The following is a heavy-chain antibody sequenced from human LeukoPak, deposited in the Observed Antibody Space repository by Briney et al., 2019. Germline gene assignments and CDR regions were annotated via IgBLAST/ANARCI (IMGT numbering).Heavy chain of an antibody. Sequence: PGGSLRLSCAASGLTCRNYWMSWIRQAPGKGLEWAAHISEDGSNKYYVDSVKGRFTISRDNAKNSLYLQMNSLRVEDTAVYYCVRGAWVPNSSGYYFFDYWGQGTLVTVSS. CDR3: VRGAWVPNSSGYYFFDY. D-gene: IGHD3-22*01. J-gene: IGHJ4*02. V-gene: IGHV3-7*01. CDR1: GLTCRNYW. CDR2: ISEDGSNK.